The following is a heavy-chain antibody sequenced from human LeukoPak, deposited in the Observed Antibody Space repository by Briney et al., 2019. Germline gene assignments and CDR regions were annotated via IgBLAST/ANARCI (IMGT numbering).Heavy chain of an antibody. CDR1: GFTFSSYA. D-gene: IGHD3-16*01. J-gene: IGHJ4*02. CDR3: AKKSLKGGGPLGSGHFDY. CDR2: ISGSGGST. V-gene: IGHV3-23*01. Sequence: PGGSVRLSFAASGFTFSSYAMSWVRQAPGKGLEWVSAISGSGGSTYYADSVKGRFTISRDNSKNTLYLQMNSLRAEDTAVYYCAKKSLKGGGPLGSGHFDYWGQGTLVTVSS.